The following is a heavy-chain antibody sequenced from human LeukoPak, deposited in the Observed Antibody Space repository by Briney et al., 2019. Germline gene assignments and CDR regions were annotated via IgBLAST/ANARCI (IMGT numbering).Heavy chain of an antibody. V-gene: IGHV3-30*02. CDR3: ARVGITMIVVVS. Sequence: GGSLRLSCAASGFTFSSYGMHWVRQAPGKGLEWVAFIRYDGSNKYYADSVKGRFTISRDNSKNTLYLQMNSLRAEDTAVYYCARVGITMIVVVSWGQGTLVTVSS. CDR1: GFTFSSYG. J-gene: IGHJ4*02. CDR2: IRYDGSNK. D-gene: IGHD3-22*01.